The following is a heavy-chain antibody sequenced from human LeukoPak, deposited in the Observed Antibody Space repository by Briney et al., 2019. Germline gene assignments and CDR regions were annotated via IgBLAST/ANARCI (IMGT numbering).Heavy chain of an antibody. D-gene: IGHD3-22*01. CDR1: GYTFTSYG. J-gene: IGHJ4*02. Sequence: ASVKVSCKASGYTFTSYGISWVRQAPGQGLEWMGWISAYNGNTNYAQKLQGRVTMTTDTSTSTAYMELRSLRSDDTAVYYCARISCYYDSRGPLDYWGQGTLVTVSS. CDR2: ISAYNGNT. V-gene: IGHV1-18*01. CDR3: ARISCYYDSRGPLDY.